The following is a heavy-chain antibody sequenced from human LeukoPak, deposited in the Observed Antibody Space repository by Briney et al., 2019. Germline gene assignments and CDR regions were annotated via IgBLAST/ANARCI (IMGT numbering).Heavy chain of an antibody. V-gene: IGHV4-34*01. CDR1: GGSFSGYY. CDR3: ARGYYDSSRYSNWFDP. CDR2: INHSGST. D-gene: IGHD3-22*01. Sequence: SETLSLTCAVYGGSFSGYYWSWIRQPPGKGLEWIGEINHSGSTNYNPSLKSRVTISEDTSKNQFSLKLSSVTAADTAVYYCARGYYDSSRYSNWFDPWGQGTLVTVSS. J-gene: IGHJ5*02.